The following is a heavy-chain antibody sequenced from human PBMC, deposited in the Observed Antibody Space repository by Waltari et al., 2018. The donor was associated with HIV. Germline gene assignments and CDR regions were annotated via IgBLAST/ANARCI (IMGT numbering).Heavy chain of an antibody. CDR3: AKGQETQIYLDS. Sequence: QVQLQESGPGLVKPSETLSLTCIVSGASISTYFWGWVRQSPGKGLEWVGYIHASGSTNHNPSLRGRVTMSVDTSKNQFSLRLNSVTAADTAVYYCAKGQETQIYLDSWGQGTLVTVSS. V-gene: IGHV4-59*01. CDR2: IHASGST. CDR1: GASISTYF. J-gene: IGHJ4*02.